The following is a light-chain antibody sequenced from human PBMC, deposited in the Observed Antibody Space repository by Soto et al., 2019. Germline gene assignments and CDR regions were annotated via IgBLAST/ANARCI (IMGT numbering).Light chain of an antibody. CDR1: QNIGGW. CDR2: ASS. V-gene: IGKV1-5*03. J-gene: IGKJ2*01. Sequence: DIQMTQSPSTLSASVGDRVTITCRASQNIGGWLAWFQQKPGRAPQLLVFASSVLETEVPSRFRGGGSGTEYPLTISSLQPDDFATYFCQQYDSFPYTFGPGTKLEIK. CDR3: QQYDSFPYT.